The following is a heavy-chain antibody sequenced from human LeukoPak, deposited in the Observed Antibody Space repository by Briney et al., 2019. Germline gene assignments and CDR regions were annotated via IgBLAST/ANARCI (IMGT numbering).Heavy chain of an antibody. CDR2: INHSGST. D-gene: IGHD5-12*01. Sequence: SETLSLTCAVYGGSFSGYYWSWIRQPPGKGLEWIGEINHSGSTNYNPSLKSRVTISVDTSKNQFSLTLSSVTAADTAVYYCTRLDSGYGGLDYWGQGTLVTVSS. CDR1: GGSFSGYY. J-gene: IGHJ4*02. CDR3: TRLDSGYGGLDY. V-gene: IGHV4-34*01.